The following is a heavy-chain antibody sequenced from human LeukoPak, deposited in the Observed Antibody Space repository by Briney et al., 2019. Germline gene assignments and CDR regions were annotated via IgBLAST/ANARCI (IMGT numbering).Heavy chain of an antibody. Sequence: SETLSLTCTVSGDSISRYYWSWIRQPAGKGLEWIGRIYNGGIITYNPSLKSRVTMSIDTSNNQFSLRLRFVTAADTAVYFCARIYGNFQNYYDYWGQGTLVTVSS. CDR1: GDSISRYY. CDR2: IYNGGII. V-gene: IGHV4-4*07. CDR3: ARIYGNFQNYYDY. J-gene: IGHJ4*02. D-gene: IGHD1-7*01.